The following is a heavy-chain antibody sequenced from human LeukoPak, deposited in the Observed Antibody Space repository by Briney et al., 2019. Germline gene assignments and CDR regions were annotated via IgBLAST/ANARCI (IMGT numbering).Heavy chain of an antibody. Sequence: PSETLSLTCAVSGYSISRGYHWDWIRQPPGKGLEWIASIHHSGSTYYNPSLKSRVIMSVDTSKNQFSPKLSSVTAADTAVYYCARINWNPDYWGQGTLVTVSS. CDR3: ARINWNPDY. CDR1: GYSISRGYH. D-gene: IGHD1-1*01. V-gene: IGHV4-38-2*01. J-gene: IGHJ4*02. CDR2: IHHSGST.